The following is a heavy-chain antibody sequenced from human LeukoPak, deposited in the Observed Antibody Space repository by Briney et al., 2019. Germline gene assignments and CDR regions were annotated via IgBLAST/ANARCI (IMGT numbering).Heavy chain of an antibody. J-gene: IGHJ4*02. CDR1: GYSISSGYY. D-gene: IGHD5-18*01. V-gene: IGHV4-38-2*01. Sequence: SETLSLTCAVSGYSISSGYYWGWIRQPPGKGLWGIGSIYHSGSTYYNPSLKSRVTISVDTSKNQFSLKLSSVTAADTAVYYCARVGVQRTFDYWGQGTLVTVSS. CDR3: ARVGVQRTFDY. CDR2: IYHSGST.